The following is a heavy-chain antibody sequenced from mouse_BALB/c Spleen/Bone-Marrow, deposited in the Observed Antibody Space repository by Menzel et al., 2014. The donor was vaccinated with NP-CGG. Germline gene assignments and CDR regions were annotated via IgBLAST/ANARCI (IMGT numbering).Heavy chain of an antibody. Sequence: DVTLVELGGCLVKPGWTLQHSCAATGFTFSDYYTYCVRPTSETRLGCVGTSSDGGSYPCYPYSVKGRFTISRNNAKNNLYLQLSGLKSEDTAMYCCARRWFAYWGQGTLVTVSA. V-gene: IGHV5-4*02. CDR2: SSDGGSYP. J-gene: IGHJ3*01. CDR3: ARRWFAY. CDR1: GFTFSDYY.